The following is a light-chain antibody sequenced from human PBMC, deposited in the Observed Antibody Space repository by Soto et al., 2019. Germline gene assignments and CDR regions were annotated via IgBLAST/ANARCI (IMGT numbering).Light chain of an antibody. Sequence: EIVLTQSPGTLSMSPGERATLSCRASQSVPSSNLAWYQQKPGQAPRLLIYDASTRAPGIPARFSRSGSGTEFTLTTSSLQSEDFAIYYCQQYTSWRTFGKGTTVDIK. CDR1: QSVPSSN. CDR2: DAS. V-gene: IGKV3-15*01. CDR3: QQYTSWRT. J-gene: IGKJ1*01.